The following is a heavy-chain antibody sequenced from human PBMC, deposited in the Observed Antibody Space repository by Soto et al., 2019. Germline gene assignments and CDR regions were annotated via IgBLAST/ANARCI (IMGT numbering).Heavy chain of an antibody. CDR2: IRSKAYGGTT. J-gene: IGHJ6*02. V-gene: IGHV3-49*03. CDR1: GFTFGDYA. CDR3: TQSRIFGVVNYYGMDV. Sequence: GGSLRLSCTACGFTFGDYAMSWFRQAPGKGLEWVGFIRSKAYGGTTEYAASVKGRFTISRDDSKSIAYLQMNSLKTEDTAVYYCTQSRIFGVVNYYGMDVWGQGTTVTVSS. D-gene: IGHD3-3*01.